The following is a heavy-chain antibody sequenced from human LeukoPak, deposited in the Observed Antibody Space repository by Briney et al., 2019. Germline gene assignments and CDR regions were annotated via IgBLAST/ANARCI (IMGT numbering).Heavy chain of an antibody. CDR1: GASISSASYY. Sequence: SETLSLTCTVSGASISSASYYWGWVRQPPGKGLEWIGSIYYTGSTYFNPSLKSRVTLSVDTSKNQFSLKLSSVTAADTAVYYCAGRGGSYRYFDYWGQGALVTVSS. D-gene: IGHD1-26*01. V-gene: IGHV4-39*01. CDR2: IYYTGST. CDR3: AGRGGSYRYFDY. J-gene: IGHJ4*02.